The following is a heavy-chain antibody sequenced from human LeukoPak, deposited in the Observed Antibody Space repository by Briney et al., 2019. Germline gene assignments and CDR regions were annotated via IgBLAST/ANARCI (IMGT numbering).Heavy chain of an antibody. V-gene: IGHV3-20*04. Sequence: RTWGSLRLSCAASGFTFDDYGMSWVRQAPGKGLEWVSGINWNGGSTGYADSVKGRFTISRDNAKNSLYLQMNSLRAEDTALYYCARNHGITMIVVVTPIDYWGQGTLVTVSS. J-gene: IGHJ4*02. CDR3: ARNHGITMIVVVTPIDY. CDR2: INWNGGST. D-gene: IGHD3-22*01. CDR1: GFTFDDYG.